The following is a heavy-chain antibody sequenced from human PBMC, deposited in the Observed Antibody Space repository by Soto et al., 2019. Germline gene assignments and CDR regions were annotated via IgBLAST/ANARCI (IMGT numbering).Heavy chain of an antibody. CDR2: IYSGGST. J-gene: IGHJ4*02. CDR3: ARVGDTGDRGFDY. Sequence: GGSLRLSCAASGFTVSSNYMSWVRQAPGKGLEWVSVIYSGGSTYYADSVKGRFTISRDNSKNTLYLQMNSLRAEDTAVYYCARVGDTGDRGFDYWGQGTLVTVSS. V-gene: IGHV3-66*01. D-gene: IGHD7-27*01. CDR1: GFTVSSNY.